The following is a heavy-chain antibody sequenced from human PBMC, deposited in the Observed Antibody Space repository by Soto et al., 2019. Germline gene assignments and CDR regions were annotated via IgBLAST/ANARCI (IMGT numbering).Heavy chain of an antibody. J-gene: IGHJ4*02. CDR3: ARGPSADKIDF. D-gene: IGHD3-3*01. V-gene: IGHV4-30-4*02. CDR1: GGSVSSVGYF. CDR2: IYNSGST. Sequence: PSDTLSLTCTVSGGSVSSVGYFWIWIRQPPGEGLEWIGHIYNSGSTYSNPSLRGRVTISVDTSKSQFSLKLSSVTAADTAVYYCARGPSADKIDFWGQGTLVTVSS.